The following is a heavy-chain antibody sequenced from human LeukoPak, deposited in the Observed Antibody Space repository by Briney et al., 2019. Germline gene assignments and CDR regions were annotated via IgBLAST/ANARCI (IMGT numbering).Heavy chain of an antibody. Sequence: SETLSLTCTVSGGSISSSSYYWGWIRQPPGKGLEWIGSIYYTGSTYLNPSLKSRLTISVDTSKNQFSLKLSSVTAADTAIYYCARQGGSYRNWGQGTLVTVSS. D-gene: IGHD1-26*01. V-gene: IGHV4-39*01. J-gene: IGHJ4*02. CDR2: IYYTGST. CDR1: GGSISSSSYY. CDR3: ARQGGSYRN.